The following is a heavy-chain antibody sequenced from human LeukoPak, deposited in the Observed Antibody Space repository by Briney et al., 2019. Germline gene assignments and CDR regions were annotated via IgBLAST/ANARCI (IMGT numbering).Heavy chain of an antibody. Sequence: ASVKVSCEASGYTFTGNYMHWVRQAPGQGLEWMGWINPNSGGTTYAQNFQGRVTMTRDTSISTAYMELSRPRSDDTAVYFCARGDRSSSILEDAFDIWGQGTMVTVSS. D-gene: IGHD6-6*01. CDR2: INPNSGGT. CDR1: GYTFTGNY. CDR3: ARGDRSSSILEDAFDI. J-gene: IGHJ3*02. V-gene: IGHV1-2*02.